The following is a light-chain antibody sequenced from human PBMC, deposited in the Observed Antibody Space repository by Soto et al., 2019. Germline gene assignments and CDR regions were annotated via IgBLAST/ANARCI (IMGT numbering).Light chain of an antibody. CDR2: EVS. V-gene: IGLV2-14*01. CDR3: SSYTSSSTLL. Sequence: QSVLTQPASVSGSPGQSITISCTGTSSDVGGYNFVSWYQHHPGKAPKLMIYEVSSRPSGVSNHFSGSKSGNTASLTISGLQAEDEADYYCSSYTSSSTLLFGTGTKLTVL. J-gene: IGLJ1*01. CDR1: SSDVGGYNF.